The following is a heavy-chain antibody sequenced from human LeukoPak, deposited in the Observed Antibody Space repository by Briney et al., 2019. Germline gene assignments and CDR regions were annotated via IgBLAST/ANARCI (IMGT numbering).Heavy chain of an antibody. CDR3: ARSRAATFDY. CDR2: TYYRSKWSN. CDR1: GDSVSSKSAA. V-gene: IGHV6-1*01. D-gene: IGHD2-15*01. J-gene: IGHJ4*02. Sequence: SQTLSLTCAISGDSVSSKSAAWNWIRQSPSRGLEWVGRTYYRSKWSNDYAASVKSRITVNPDTSKNQFSLQLSSLTPEDTAVYYCARSRAATFDYWGQGTLVTVSS.